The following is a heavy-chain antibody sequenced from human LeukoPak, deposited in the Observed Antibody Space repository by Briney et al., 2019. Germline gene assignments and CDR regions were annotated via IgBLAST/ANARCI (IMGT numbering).Heavy chain of an antibody. V-gene: IGHV3-21*01. CDR1: AFTFNRYN. Sequence: GGSLRLSCAASAFTFNRYNMNWIRQAPGKGLEWVSSISPSTSDIHYADSVKGRFTISRDNAKISLYLQMNSLRPEDTAVDYCARGEVTTQRGITHSDYWGRGTLVTVSS. CDR2: ISPSTSDI. CDR3: ARGEVTTQRGITHSDY. J-gene: IGHJ4*02. D-gene: IGHD3-22*01.